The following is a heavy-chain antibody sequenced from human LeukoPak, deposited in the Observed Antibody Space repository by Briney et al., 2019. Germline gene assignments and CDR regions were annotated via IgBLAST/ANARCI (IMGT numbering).Heavy chain of an antibody. CDR1: GYTFTSYN. CDR2: INPSGSST. D-gene: IGHD6-25*01. CDR3: AREREAALCFDY. J-gene: IGHJ4*02. V-gene: IGHV1-46*01. Sequence: ASVKVSCKASGYTFTSYNIDWMRQAPGQGLXXXXMINPSGSSTSNAQKFQGRVTMTRDTSTSTVYMELSSLRSEDTAVYYCAREREAALCFDYWGQGTLVTVSS.